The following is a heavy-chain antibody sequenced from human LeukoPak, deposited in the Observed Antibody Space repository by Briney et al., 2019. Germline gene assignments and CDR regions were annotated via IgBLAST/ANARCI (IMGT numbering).Heavy chain of an antibody. CDR3: ARRTSVPHKLYCSSTSCYKGLFDY. V-gene: IGHV4-39*07. Sequence: SETLSLTCTVSGGSISSSSYYWGWIRQPTGKGLERIGSIYYSGSTYYNPSLKSRVTISVDTSKNQFSLKLSSVTAADTAVYYCARRTSVPHKLYCSSTSCYKGLFDYWGQGTLVTVSS. CDR2: IYYSGST. J-gene: IGHJ4*02. D-gene: IGHD2-2*01. CDR1: GGSISSSSYY.